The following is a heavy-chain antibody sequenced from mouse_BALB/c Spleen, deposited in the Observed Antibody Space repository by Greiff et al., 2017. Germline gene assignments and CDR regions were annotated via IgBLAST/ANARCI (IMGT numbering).Heavy chain of an antibody. Sequence: EVKLVESGVGLVKLGGSLKLSCAASGFTFSSYYMSWVRQTPEKRLELVAAINSNGGSTYYPDTVKGRFTISRDNAKNTLYLQMSSLKSEDTALYYCARQGDYYGNYFDYWGQGTTLTVSS. J-gene: IGHJ2*01. V-gene: IGHV5-6-2*01. CDR2: INSNGGST. D-gene: IGHD1-1*01. CDR1: GFTFSSYY. CDR3: ARQGDYYGNYFDY.